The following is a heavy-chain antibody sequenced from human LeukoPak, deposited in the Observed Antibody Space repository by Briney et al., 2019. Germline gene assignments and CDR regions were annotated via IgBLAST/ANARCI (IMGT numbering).Heavy chain of an antibody. V-gene: IGHV3-7*01. CDR3: ARGVSGKP. J-gene: IGHJ5*02. CDR1: GFTVSSNY. CDR2: INQDGSGK. Sequence: GGSLRLSCAASGFTVSSNYMTWVRQAPGKGLEWVANINQDGSGKYFVDSVKGRFTISRDNAKNSLYLQMNSLRAEDTAVYYCARGVSGKPWGQGTLVPVSP. D-gene: IGHD1-14*01.